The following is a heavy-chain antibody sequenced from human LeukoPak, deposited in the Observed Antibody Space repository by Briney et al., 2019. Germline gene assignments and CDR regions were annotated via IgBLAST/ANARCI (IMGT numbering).Heavy chain of an antibody. V-gene: IGHV3-30*18. Sequence: PGGSLRLSCAASGFTFSSYGMHWVRQAPGKGLEWVAVISYDGSNKYYADSVKGRFTISRDNSKNTLYLQMNSLRAEDTAVYYCAKGRITGTTQPGQVIDYWGQGTLVTVSS. J-gene: IGHJ4*02. CDR2: ISYDGSNK. D-gene: IGHD1-20*01. CDR3: AKGRITGTTQPGQVIDY. CDR1: GFTFSSYG.